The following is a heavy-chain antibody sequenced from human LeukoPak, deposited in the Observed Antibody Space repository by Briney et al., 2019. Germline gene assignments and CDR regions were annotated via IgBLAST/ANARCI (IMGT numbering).Heavy chain of an antibody. CDR2: IIPILGIA. Sequence: VASVKVSCKASGYTFTSYYIHWVRQAPGQGLEWMGRIIPILGIANYAQKFQGRVTITADKSTSTAYMELSSLRSEDTAVYYCARAHNYDYVWGSFSNWGQGTLVTVSS. V-gene: IGHV1-69*04. CDR3: ARAHNYDYVWGSFSN. D-gene: IGHD3-16*01. CDR1: GYTFTSYY. J-gene: IGHJ4*02.